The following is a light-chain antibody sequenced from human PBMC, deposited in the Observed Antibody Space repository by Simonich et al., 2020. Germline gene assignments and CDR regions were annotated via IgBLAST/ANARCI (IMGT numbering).Light chain of an antibody. CDR3: QSYDSSLSGVV. V-gene: IGLV1-40*01. CDR1: SSNIGAGYD. J-gene: IGLJ2*01. Sequence: QSVLTQPPSVSGAPGQRVTISCTGSSSNIGAGYDVHWYQQLPGTAPKLLIIGNITRTSGVPYRFSGSKSGTSAHLAITGLQAEDEADYYCQSYDSSLSGVVFGGGTKLTVL. CDR2: GNI.